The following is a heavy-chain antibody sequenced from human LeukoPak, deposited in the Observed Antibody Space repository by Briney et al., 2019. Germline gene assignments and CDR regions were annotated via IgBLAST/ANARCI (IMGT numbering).Heavy chain of an antibody. CDR1: GFTFSSYA. CDR2: ISGSGGST. Sequence: PGGSLRLSCAASGFTFSSYAMSWVRQAPGKGLEWVSAISGSGGSTYYADSVKGRFTISRDNSKNTLYLQMNSLRAEDTAVYYCAKDPGYSSGLLHFDYWGQGTLVTVSS. CDR3: AKDPGYSSGLLHFDY. V-gene: IGHV3-23*01. J-gene: IGHJ4*02. D-gene: IGHD6-19*01.